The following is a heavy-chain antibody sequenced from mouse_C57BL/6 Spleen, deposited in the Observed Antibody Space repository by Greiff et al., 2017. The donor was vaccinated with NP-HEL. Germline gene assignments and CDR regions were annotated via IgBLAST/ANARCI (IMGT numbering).Heavy chain of an antibody. Sequence: QVQLQQPGSELVKPGASVKLSCKASGYTFTSYWMHWVKQRPGQGLEWIGNINPSNGGTNYNEKFKSKATLTVDKSSSIAYMQLSSLTSEDSAVYYCARLDGNYWYFDVWGTGTTVTVSS. CDR1: GYTFTSYW. J-gene: IGHJ1*03. CDR2: INPSNGGT. CDR3: ARLDGNYWYFDV. D-gene: IGHD2-1*01. V-gene: IGHV1-53*01.